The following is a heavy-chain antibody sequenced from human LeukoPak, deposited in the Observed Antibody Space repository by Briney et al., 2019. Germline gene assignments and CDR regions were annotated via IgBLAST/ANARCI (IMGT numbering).Heavy chain of an antibody. D-gene: IGHD4-11*01. CDR1: GYTFTSYG. J-gene: IGHJ5*02. CDR3: ARVTTVTTSPWFDP. Sequence: ASVKVSCKASGYTFTSYGISWVRQAPGQGLEWMGWISAYNGNTNYAQKLQGRVTMTTDTSTSTAYMELRSLRSDDTAVYYCARVTTVTTSPWFDPWGQGTLVTVSS. V-gene: IGHV1-18*01. CDR2: ISAYNGNT.